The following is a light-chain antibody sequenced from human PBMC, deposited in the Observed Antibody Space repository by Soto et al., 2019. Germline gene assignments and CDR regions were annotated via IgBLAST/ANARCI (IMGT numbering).Light chain of an antibody. J-gene: IGKJ1*01. CDR3: QQYGSSPTWT. Sequence: ALPQSPGTLSLSPGERATLSCMASQSVSSSYLAWYQQKPGQAPRLLIYGAYSRATGIPDRFSGSGSGTDFTLTISRLEPEDFAVYYCQQYGSSPTWTFGQGTKVDI. CDR1: QSVSSSY. CDR2: GAY. V-gene: IGKV3-20*01.